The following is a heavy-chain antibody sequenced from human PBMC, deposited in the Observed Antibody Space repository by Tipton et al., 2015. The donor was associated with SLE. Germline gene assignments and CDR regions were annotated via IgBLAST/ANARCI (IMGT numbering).Heavy chain of an antibody. V-gene: IGHV4-59*11. CDR1: GGSISSHY. CDR2: IYYSGST. J-gene: IGHJ5*02. Sequence: LVKPSETLSLTCTVSGGSISSHYWSWIRQPPGKGLEWIGYIYYSGSTNYNPSLKSRVTISVDTSKNQFSLKLSSVTAADTAVYYCARDRGYCSGGSCYGVVAGRWFDPWGQGTLVTVSS. CDR3: ARDRGYCSGGSCYGVVAGRWFDP. D-gene: IGHD2-15*01.